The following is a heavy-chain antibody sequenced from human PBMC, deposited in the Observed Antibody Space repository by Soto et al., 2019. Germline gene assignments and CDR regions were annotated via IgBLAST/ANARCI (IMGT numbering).Heavy chain of an antibody. D-gene: IGHD6-6*01. CDR2: ISYDGSNK. J-gene: IGHJ4*02. CDR1: GFTFSSYG. Sequence: GGSLRLSCAASGFTFSSYGMHWVRQAPGKGLEWVAVISYDGSNKYYADSVKGRFTISRDNSKNTLYLQMNSLRAEDTAVYYCAKDSSSSGSLDYWGQGTLVTVSS. V-gene: IGHV3-30*18. CDR3: AKDSSSSGSLDY.